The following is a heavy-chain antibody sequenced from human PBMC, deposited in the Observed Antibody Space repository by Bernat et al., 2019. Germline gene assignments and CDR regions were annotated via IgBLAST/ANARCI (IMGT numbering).Heavy chain of an antibody. CDR3: ARDGMGATSFDY. CDR1: GFTFSSYE. D-gene: IGHD1-26*01. V-gene: IGHV3-48*03. J-gene: IGHJ4*02. CDR2: ISSSGSTI. Sequence: EVQLVESGGGVVQPGGSLRLSCAASGFTFSSYEMNWVRQAPGKGLEWVSYISSSGSTIYYADSVKGRFTISRDNAKNSLYLQMNSLRAEDTAVYYCARDGMGATSFDYWGQGTLVTVSS.